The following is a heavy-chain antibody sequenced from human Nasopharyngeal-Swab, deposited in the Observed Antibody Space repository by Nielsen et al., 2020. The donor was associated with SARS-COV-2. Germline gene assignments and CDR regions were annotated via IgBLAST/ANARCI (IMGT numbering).Heavy chain of an antibody. V-gene: IGHV3-23*01. J-gene: IGHJ5*02. CDR3: ARDRATYCSSTSCPWFDP. CDR2: VSANGDIT. Sequence: GESLKISCAASGFTFSSFAMSWVRQAPGKGLEWVSAVSANGDITYYADSVKGRFTVSRDNSKNTLYLQMNSLRAEDTAVYYCARDRATYCSSTSCPWFDPWGQGTLVTVSS. CDR1: GFTFSSFA. D-gene: IGHD2-2*01.